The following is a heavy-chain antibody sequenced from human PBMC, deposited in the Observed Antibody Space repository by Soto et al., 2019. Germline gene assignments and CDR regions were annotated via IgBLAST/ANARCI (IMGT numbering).Heavy chain of an antibody. V-gene: IGHV4-4*02. Sequence: SETLSLTCGVSGDSISSRNWWSWVRQSPGKGLEWIAEIHHSGSSNLNPSLKSRVSISMDKSKNQFYLKLSSVTAADTAVYYCARVGGRYCGDDSCYMNWFDPWGQGTLVTVSS. D-gene: IGHD2-15*01. J-gene: IGHJ5*02. CDR2: IHHSGSS. CDR1: GDSISSRNW. CDR3: ARVGGRYCGDDSCYMNWFDP.